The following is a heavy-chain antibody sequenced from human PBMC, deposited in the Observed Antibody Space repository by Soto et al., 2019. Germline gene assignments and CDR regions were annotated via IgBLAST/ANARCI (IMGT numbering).Heavy chain of an antibody. CDR3: ARWGVPAAPGRDPDYDFWSGFPNAAGRDSYSNMDV. V-gene: IGHV1-18*04. CDR2: INPYNGNT. D-gene: IGHD3-3*01. CDR1: GYTFTGYY. J-gene: IGHJ6*03. Sequence: ASVKVSCKASGYTFTGYYMHWVRQAPGQGLEWMGWINPYNGNTNYAQSVQGRVTMTTDTSTNTAYMELETLRSDDTAVYYCARWGVPAAPGRDPDYDFWSGFPNAAGRDSYSNMDVWGHGXAVTVSS.